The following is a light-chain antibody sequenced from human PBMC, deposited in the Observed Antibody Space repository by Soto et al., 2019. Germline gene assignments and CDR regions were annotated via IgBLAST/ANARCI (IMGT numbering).Light chain of an antibody. J-gene: IGKJ2*01. CDR1: QSVLYSSNNKNY. V-gene: IGKV4-1*01. Sequence: DIVMTQSPDSLAVSLGERATINCKSSQSVLYSSNNKNYLAWYQQKPGQPPKLLIYWASTRESGVPDRISGSGSETDFTLTITSLQADDMAVYYCHQYSSTPRTFGPGTKLEIK. CDR2: WAS. CDR3: HQYSSTPRT.